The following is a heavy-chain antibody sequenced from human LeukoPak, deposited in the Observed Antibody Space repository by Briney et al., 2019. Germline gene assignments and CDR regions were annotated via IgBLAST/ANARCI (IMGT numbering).Heavy chain of an antibody. CDR1: GFTFNTYW. Sequence: GGSLRLSCAASGFTFNTYWMTWVRQAPGKGLEWVANIKEDGSEKVYVDSLKGRFTISRDNAKNALFLQMNSLRVEDTAVYYCARLYYYYGMDVWGQGTTVTVSS. V-gene: IGHV3-7*02. CDR2: IKEDGSEK. J-gene: IGHJ6*02. CDR3: ARLYYYYGMDV.